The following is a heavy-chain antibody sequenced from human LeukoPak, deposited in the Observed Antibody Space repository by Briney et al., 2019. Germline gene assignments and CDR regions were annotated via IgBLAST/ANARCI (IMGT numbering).Heavy chain of an antibody. D-gene: IGHD6-13*01. V-gene: IGHV1-18*01. Sequence: ASVKVSCKASGYTFTNYGISWVRQAPGQGLEWMGWISTYSGNTNYAQKLQGRVTMTTDTSTSTAYMELRSLRSDATAVYYCARDLYSSSWLEDYWGQGTLVTVSS. CDR2: ISTYSGNT. CDR1: GYTFTNYG. J-gene: IGHJ4*02. CDR3: ARDLYSSSWLEDY.